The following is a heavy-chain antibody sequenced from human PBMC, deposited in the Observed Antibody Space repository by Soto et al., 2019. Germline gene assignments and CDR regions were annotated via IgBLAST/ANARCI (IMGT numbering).Heavy chain of an antibody. Sequence: QVQLVQSRAEEKKPGSSVKVSCKASGGTFSSYAISWVRQAPGQGLEWMGGIIPIVGTANYAQKFQGRGTITADESTSTAYMELSSLRSEDTAVYYCARPYGSGSYYHFDYWGQGTLVTVSS. CDR1: GGTFSSYA. D-gene: IGHD3-10*01. CDR2: IIPIVGTA. V-gene: IGHV1-69*01. J-gene: IGHJ4*02. CDR3: ARPYGSGSYYHFDY.